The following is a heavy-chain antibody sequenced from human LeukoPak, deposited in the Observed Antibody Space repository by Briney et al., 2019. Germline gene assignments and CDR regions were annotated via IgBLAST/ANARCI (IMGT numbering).Heavy chain of an antibody. V-gene: IGHV4-38-2*02. CDR1: GYSISSGYY. CDR2: IYHSGST. D-gene: IGHD1-20*01. J-gene: IGHJ5*02. CDR3: ARDRRYNWNHNWFDP. Sequence: SETLSLTCTVSGYSISSGYYWGWIRQPPGKGLEWIGSIYHSGSTYYNPSLKSRVTISVDTPKNQFSLKLSSVTAADTAVYYCARDRRYNWNHNWFDPWGQGTLVTVSS.